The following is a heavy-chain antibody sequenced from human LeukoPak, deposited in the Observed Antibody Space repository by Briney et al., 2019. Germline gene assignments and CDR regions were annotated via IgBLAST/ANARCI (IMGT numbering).Heavy chain of an antibody. J-gene: IGHJ4*02. D-gene: IGHD3-3*01. Sequence: PSETLSLTCAVYGGSFSGYYWSWICQPPGKGLEWIGEINHSGSTNYNPSLKSRVTISVDTSKYQFSLKLSSVTAADTDVYYCARHTPHYGFWSGYYSGYFDSWGQGTLVTVSS. CDR2: INHSGST. CDR1: GGSFSGYY. CDR3: ARHTPHYGFWSGYYSGYFDS. V-gene: IGHV4-34*01.